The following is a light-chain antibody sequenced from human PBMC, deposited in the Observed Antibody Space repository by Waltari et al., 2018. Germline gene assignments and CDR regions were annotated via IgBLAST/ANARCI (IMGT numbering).Light chain of an antibody. V-gene: IGLV2-23*02. CDR1: SSDVGNYNL. J-gene: IGLJ2*01. Sequence: QSALTQPASVSGSPGQSITISCTGTSSDVGNYNLVSWYQKHPGKAPKLMIYEVNKRPSGASNLFAGSKSGNTASLTISGLQAEDEADYYCSSYAGSNTYMIFGGGTKLTVL. CDR3: SSYAGSNTYMI. CDR2: EVN.